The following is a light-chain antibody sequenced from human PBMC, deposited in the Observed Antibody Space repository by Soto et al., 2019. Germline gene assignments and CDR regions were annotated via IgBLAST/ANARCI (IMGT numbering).Light chain of an antibody. CDR2: GLS. CDR3: QHYDSYPWT. CDR1: QRITT. V-gene: IGKV3-15*01. J-gene: IGKJ1*01. Sequence: EIVMTQSPATLSLSPGERATLSCRASQRITTVAWYQQKPGQAPRLLIYGLSIRAPGVPARFSVSGSGTEFTLTISSLQSEDFATYYCQHYDSYPWTFGQGTKVDIK.